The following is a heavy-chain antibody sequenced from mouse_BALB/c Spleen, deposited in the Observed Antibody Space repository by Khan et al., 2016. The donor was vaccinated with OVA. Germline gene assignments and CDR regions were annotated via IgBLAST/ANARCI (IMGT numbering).Heavy chain of an antibody. J-gene: IGHJ2*01. V-gene: IGHV1-76*01. D-gene: IGHD3-2*02. CDR3: AREEALYYFDY. CDR2: IYPGTDNT. Sequence: QVQLKQSGAELVRPGASVKLSCKTSGYIFTSYWIHWVKQWSGQGLEWIARIYPGTDNTYYNEKLKEKATLTADKSSSTAYMQLSSLKSEDSAVYFCAREEALYYFDYWGQGTTLTVSS. CDR1: GYIFTSYW.